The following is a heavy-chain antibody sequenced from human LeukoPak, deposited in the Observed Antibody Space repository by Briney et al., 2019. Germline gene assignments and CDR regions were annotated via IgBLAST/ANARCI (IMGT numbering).Heavy chain of an antibody. D-gene: IGHD6-19*01. CDR2: ISGNGAGT. J-gene: IGHJ4*02. Sequence: SGGSLRLSCTPSGFTFSSHAMSWVRQAPGKGLEWVSGISGNGAGTYYGDSVKGRFTISRDNSKNTLYLQMNSLRADDTAVYYCAKGPLQWLDYFDYWGQGALVTVSS. V-gene: IGHV3-23*02. CDR3: AKGPLQWLDYFDY. CDR1: GFTFSSHA.